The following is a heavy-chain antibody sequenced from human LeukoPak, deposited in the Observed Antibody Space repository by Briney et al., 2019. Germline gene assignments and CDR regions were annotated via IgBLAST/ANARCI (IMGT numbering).Heavy chain of an antibody. D-gene: IGHD3-22*01. CDR3: AKDGVEDYYDSSGYFDY. CDR2: ISTSGDFT. CDR1: GFTFSSYA. J-gene: IGHJ4*02. V-gene: IGHV3-23*01. Sequence: GGSLRLSCATSGFTFSSYAMNWVRQAPGKGLECVSFISTSGDFTYYAASVKGRFTVSRDNSKNTLNLQMNSLRADDTAVYYCAKDGVEDYYDSSGYFDYWGQGTLVTVSS.